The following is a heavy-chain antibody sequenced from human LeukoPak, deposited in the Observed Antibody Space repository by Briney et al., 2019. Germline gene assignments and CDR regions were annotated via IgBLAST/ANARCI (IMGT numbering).Heavy chain of an antibody. CDR2: ISSSGSTI. D-gene: IGHD6-19*01. J-gene: IGHJ4*02. Sequence: QPAGSLRLSCAASGLTFSSYEMNWVRQAPGKGLEWVSYISSSGSTIYYADSVKGRFTISRDNAKNSLYLQMNSLRAEDTAVYYCASRVAGARFYFDYWGQGTLVTVSS. V-gene: IGHV3-48*03. CDR3: ASRVAGARFYFDY. CDR1: GLTFSSYE.